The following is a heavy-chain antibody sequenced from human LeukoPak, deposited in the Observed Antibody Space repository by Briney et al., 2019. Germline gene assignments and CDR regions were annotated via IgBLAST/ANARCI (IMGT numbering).Heavy chain of an antibody. J-gene: IGHJ3*02. CDR1: GYTLSDLA. D-gene: IGHD4-17*01. CDR2: LDPEDGEA. Sequence: ASVKVFCKVSGYTLSDLAMHWVRRAPGKGLEWMGGLDPEDGEAIYAQPLQGRVTMTEDTSSDTAYMVLSSLRSEDTAVYYCATRNFGDYGAFDIWGQGTMVTVSS. CDR3: ATRNFGDYGAFDI. V-gene: IGHV1-24*01.